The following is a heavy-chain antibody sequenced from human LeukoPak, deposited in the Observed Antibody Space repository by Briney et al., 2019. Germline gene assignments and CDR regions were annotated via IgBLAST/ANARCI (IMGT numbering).Heavy chain of an antibody. V-gene: IGHV1-18*04. CDR3: ARGVVVTVPSFDN. D-gene: IGHD2-21*02. Sequence: ASVKVSCKASGYTFTGYYMHWVRQAPGQGLEWMGWISPYNGNTYFAQKLQGRVSMTTDTSTSTANMELRSLRSDDTAVYSCARGVVVTVPSFDNWGQGTLVTVSS. J-gene: IGHJ4*02. CDR2: ISPYNGNT. CDR1: GYTFTGYY.